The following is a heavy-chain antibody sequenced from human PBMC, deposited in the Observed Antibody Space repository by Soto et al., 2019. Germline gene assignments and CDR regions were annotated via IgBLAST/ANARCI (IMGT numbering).Heavy chain of an antibody. D-gene: IGHD6-13*01. Sequence: HPGGSLRLSCAASGFTFSSYWMHWVRQAPGKGLVWVSRINSDGSSTSYADSVKGRFTISRDNAKNTLYLQMNSLRAEDTAVYYCARPLNSDSSRDGMDVWGQGTTVTVSS. J-gene: IGHJ6*02. CDR3: ARPLNSDSSRDGMDV. V-gene: IGHV3-74*01. CDR2: INSDGSST. CDR1: GFTFSSYW.